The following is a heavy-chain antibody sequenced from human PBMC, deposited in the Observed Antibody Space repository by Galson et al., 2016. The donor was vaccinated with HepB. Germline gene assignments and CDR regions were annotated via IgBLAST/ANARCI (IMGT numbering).Heavy chain of an antibody. CDR2: IHYSGST. V-gene: IGHV4-31*03. CDR1: GGSISSGGYY. Sequence: TLSLTCTVSGGSISSGGYYWSWIRQHPGKGLEWIGYIHYSGSTYYNPSLESRVSISVDTSKNQFSLKLSSVTAADTAAYYCARDKNERGYSYGHFDYWGQGALVTVSS. J-gene: IGHJ4*02. CDR3: ARDKNERGYSYGHFDY. D-gene: IGHD5-18*01.